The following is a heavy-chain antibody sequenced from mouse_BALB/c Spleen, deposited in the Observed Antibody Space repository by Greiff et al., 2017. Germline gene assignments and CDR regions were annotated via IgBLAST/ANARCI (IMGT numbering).Heavy chain of an antibody. CDR1: GFTFSDYY. CDR2: IRNKANGYTT. Sequence: EVKLVESGGGLVQPGGSLRLSCATSGFTFSDYYMSWVRQPPGKALEWLGFIRNKANGYTTEYSASVKGRFTISRDNSQSILYLQMNTLRVEDSATYYCARDSRMITTPLNVMDYWGQGTSVTVSS. CDR3: ARDSRMITTPLNVMDY. V-gene: IGHV7-3*02. J-gene: IGHJ4*01. D-gene: IGHD2-4*01.